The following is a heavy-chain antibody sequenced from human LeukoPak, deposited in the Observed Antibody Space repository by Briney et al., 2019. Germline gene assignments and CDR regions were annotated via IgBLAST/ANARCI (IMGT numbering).Heavy chain of an antibody. V-gene: IGHV3-30-3*01. Sequence: PGGSLRLSCAATGFTFSRYGVHWVRQAPGKGLEWVAVISFDGSNKYYADSVKGRFTISRDNSKNTLSLQMNSLRAEDTAVYYCARGRLGELHSIYYWGQGTLVTVSS. CDR2: ISFDGSNK. CDR1: GFTFSRYG. J-gene: IGHJ4*02. D-gene: IGHD3-16*01. CDR3: ARGRLGELHSIYY.